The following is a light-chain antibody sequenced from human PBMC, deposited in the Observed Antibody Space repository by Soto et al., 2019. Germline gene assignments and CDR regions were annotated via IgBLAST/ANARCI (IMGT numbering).Light chain of an antibody. J-gene: IGKJ5*01. CDR3: QQYNNWPPIT. V-gene: IGKV3-15*01. Sequence: EIVLTQSPATLSLSPWERATLSCRASQSVTSNLAWYQHKPGQSPRLLIYRASARATGVPDRFSGSGSGTEFTLTISSLQSEDFAVYYCQQYNNWPPITFGQGTRLENK. CDR1: QSVTSN. CDR2: RAS.